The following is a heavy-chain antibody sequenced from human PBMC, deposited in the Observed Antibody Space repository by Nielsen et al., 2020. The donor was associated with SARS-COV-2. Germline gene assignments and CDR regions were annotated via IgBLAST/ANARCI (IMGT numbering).Heavy chain of an antibody. Sequence: GSLRLSCAVYGGSFSGYYWSWIRQPPEKGLEWIVSIYQSGSTYYSPSLKSRITISVDTSKNQFSLKLTSVTAADTAVYYCAAYSSGWSLGGGDWGQGTLVTVSS. CDR3: AAYSSGWSLGGGD. CDR1: GGSFSGYY. D-gene: IGHD6-19*01. V-gene: IGHV4-34*01. J-gene: IGHJ4*02. CDR2: IYQSGST.